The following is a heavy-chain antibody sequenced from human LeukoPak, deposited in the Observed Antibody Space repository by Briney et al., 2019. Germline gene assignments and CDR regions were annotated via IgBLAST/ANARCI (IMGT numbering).Heavy chain of an antibody. CDR3: AREGCSTTSCYPTDY. CDR1: AGSFSGHY. V-gene: IGHV4-34*01. Sequence: SETLSLTCAAQAGSFSGHYWSWIRQPPGKRLEWIGEINHSGSTRDNPSLKSRVTISVDTSKNQFSLRLDSVTAADTAVYYCAREGCSTTSCYPTDYWGQGTLVIVSS. D-gene: IGHD2-2*01. CDR2: INHSGST. J-gene: IGHJ4*02.